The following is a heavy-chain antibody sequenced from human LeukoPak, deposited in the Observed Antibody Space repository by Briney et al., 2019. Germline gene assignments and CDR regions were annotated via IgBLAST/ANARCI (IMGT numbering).Heavy chain of an antibody. Sequence: GGSLRLSCAASGFTFSSYAMSWVRQAPGKGLEWVSAISGSGGSTYYADSVEGRFTISRDNSKNSLYLQMNSLRAEDTAVYYCAKDSQIDDSSGSIGGYFDYWGQGTLVIVSS. D-gene: IGHD3-22*01. CDR1: GFTFSSYA. J-gene: IGHJ4*02. V-gene: IGHV3-23*01. CDR3: AKDSQIDDSSGSIGGYFDY. CDR2: ISGSGGST.